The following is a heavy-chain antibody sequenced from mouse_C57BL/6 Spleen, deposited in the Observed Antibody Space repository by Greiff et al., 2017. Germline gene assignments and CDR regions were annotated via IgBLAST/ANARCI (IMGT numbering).Heavy chain of an antibody. D-gene: IGHD2-5*01. Sequence: VQLQQPGAELVKPGASVKVSCKASGYTFTSYWMHWVKQRPGQGLEWIGRIHPSDSDTNYNQKFKGKATLTVDKSSSTAYMQLSSLTSEDSAVYYCATLYYSNYLFAYWGQGTLVTVSA. CDR3: ATLYYSNYLFAY. CDR2: IHPSDSDT. J-gene: IGHJ3*01. V-gene: IGHV1-74*01. CDR1: GYTFTSYW.